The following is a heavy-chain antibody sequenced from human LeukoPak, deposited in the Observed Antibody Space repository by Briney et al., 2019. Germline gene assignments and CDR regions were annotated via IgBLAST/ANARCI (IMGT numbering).Heavy chain of an antibody. CDR3: ARQTGSGLFILP. CDR1: GVSISSSNSY. V-gene: IGHV4-39*01. D-gene: IGHD3/OR15-3a*01. J-gene: IGHJ4*02. CDR2: IYYSGST. Sequence: SETLSLTCTVSGVSISSSNSYWGWIRQPPGKGLEWIGSIYYSGSTYYNASLKSQVSISIDTSKNQFSLRLTSVTAADTAVYYWARQTGSGLFILPGGQGTLVTVSS.